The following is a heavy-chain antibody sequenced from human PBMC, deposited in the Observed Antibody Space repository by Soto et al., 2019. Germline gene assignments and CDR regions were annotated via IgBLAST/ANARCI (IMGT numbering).Heavy chain of an antibody. V-gene: IGHV3-30*18. CDR3: AKDWVAVAGTGVVY. Sequence: GGSLRLSCAASGFTFSSYGMHWVRQAPGKGLEWVAVISYDGSNKYYADSVKGRFTISRDNSKNTLYLQMNSLRAEDTAVYYCAKDWVAVAGTGVVYWGQGTLVTVSS. D-gene: IGHD6-19*01. CDR1: GFTFSSYG. CDR2: ISYDGSNK. J-gene: IGHJ4*02.